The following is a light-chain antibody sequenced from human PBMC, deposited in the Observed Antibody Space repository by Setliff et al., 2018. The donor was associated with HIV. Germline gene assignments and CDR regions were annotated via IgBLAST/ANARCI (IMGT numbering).Light chain of an antibody. CDR1: SSDVGGYDY. CDR2: DVT. CDR3: CSYAGSYTLGV. Sequence: LTQPRSVSGSPGQSVTISCTGTSSDVGGYDYVSWYQQLPGKAPKLMIYDVTKRPSGVPDRFSGSKSGNTASLTISGLQAEDEADYYCCSYAGSYTLGVFGGGTKVTVL. J-gene: IGLJ3*02. V-gene: IGLV2-11*01.